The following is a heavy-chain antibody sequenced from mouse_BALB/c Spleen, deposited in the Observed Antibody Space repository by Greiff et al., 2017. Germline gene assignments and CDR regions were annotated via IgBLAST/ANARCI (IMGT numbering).Heavy chain of an antibody. Sequence: EVQLQQSGTVLARPGASVKMSCKASGYSFTSYWMHWVKQRPGQGLEWIGAIYPGNSDTSYNQKFKGKAKLTAVTSASTAYMELSSLTNEDSAVYYCTRGGEDYYGSSYFDYWGQGTTLTVSS. V-gene: IGHV1-5*01. CDR2: IYPGNSDT. CDR3: TRGGEDYYGSSYFDY. D-gene: IGHD1-1*01. CDR1: GYSFTSYW. J-gene: IGHJ2*01.